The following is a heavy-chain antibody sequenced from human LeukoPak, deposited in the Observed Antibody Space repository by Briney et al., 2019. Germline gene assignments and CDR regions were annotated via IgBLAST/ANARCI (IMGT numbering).Heavy chain of an antibody. CDR2: IYHSGST. D-gene: IGHD2-2*01. Sequence: SQTLSLTCTVSGGSISSGGYYWSWIRQPPGKGLEWIGYIYHSGSTYYNPSLKSRVTISVDRSKNQFSLKLSSVTAADTAVYYCARYCSSTSCHDAFDIWGQGTMVTVSS. CDR3: ARYCSSTSCHDAFDI. CDR1: GGSISSGGYY. V-gene: IGHV4-30-2*01. J-gene: IGHJ3*02.